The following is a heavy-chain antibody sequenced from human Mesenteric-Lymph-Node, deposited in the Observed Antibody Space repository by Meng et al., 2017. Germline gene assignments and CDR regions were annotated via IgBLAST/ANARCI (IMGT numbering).Heavy chain of an antibody. V-gene: IGHV7-4-1*04. J-gene: IGHJ5*02. CDR1: GYTLTTYA. CDR3: VRGDWFDP. CDR2: INTNTGNP. Sequence: QVQRVQAGSELKKPGASVKVSCKASGYTLTTYAINWVRQAPGQGLEWMGWINTNTGNPTYAQGFTGRFVFSLDTSVNMAYLQITSLKAEDTAVYYCVRGDWFDPWGQGTLVTVSS.